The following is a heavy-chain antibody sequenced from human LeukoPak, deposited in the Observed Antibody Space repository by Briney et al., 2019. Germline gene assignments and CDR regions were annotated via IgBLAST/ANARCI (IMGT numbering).Heavy chain of an antibody. D-gene: IGHD1-7*01. CDR1: GDSVSSNSAA. J-gene: IGHJ4*02. CDR3: ARDGPGELLLDY. Sequence: SQTLSLTCAISGDSVSSNSAAWNWIRQSPSRGLEWPGRTYYRSKWYNDYGTSVKGRITINPDTSKNQFSLQLNSVTPENTAVYYCARDGPGELLLDYWGQGTLVTVSS. CDR2: TYYRSKWYN. V-gene: IGHV6-1*01.